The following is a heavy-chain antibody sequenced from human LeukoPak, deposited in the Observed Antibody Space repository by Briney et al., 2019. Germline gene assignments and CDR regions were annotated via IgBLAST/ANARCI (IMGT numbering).Heavy chain of an antibody. CDR2: ISAYNGNT. D-gene: IGHD3-22*01. J-gene: IGHJ5*02. CDR3: ARTYYYDSSGPLMGWFDP. CDR1: GYTFTSYG. Sequence: ASVKVSCKASGYTFTSYGISWVRQAPGQGLEWMGWISAYNGNTNYAQKLQGRVTMTTDTSTSTAYMELRSLRSDDTAVYYCARTYYYDSSGPLMGWFDPWGQGTLVTVSS. V-gene: IGHV1-18*01.